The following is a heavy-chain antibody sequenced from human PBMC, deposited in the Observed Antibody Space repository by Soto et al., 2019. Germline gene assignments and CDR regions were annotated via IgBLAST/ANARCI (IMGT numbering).Heavy chain of an antibody. V-gene: IGHV4-59*01. CDR1: GCSISSYY. D-gene: IGHD6-19*01. CDR2: ICSSGNT. Sequence: TSETLFLTCTGSGCSISSYYWTWIRQPPGKGLEWIGYICSSGNTNYNPSLKSRVTISLDTSKNQFSLKLSSVTAADTAVYYCATESGGWSYYFDYWGQGTLVTVSS. CDR3: ATESGGWSYYFDY. J-gene: IGHJ4*02.